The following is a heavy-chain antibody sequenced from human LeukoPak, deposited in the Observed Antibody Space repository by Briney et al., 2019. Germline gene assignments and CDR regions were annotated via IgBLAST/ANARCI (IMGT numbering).Heavy chain of an antibody. J-gene: IGHJ4*02. CDR3: ARVVRFGELFRIDY. CDR1: GRSLSSYY. CDR2: IYYSGST. Sequence: SETLSLTCPVSGRSLSSYYWSWVRQPPGKGLEWVGYIYYSGSTNYNPSLKRRVTISVDTSKNQFSLKLSSVTAADTAVYYCARVVRFGELFRIDYWGQGTLVTVS. V-gene: IGHV4-59*01. D-gene: IGHD3-10*01.